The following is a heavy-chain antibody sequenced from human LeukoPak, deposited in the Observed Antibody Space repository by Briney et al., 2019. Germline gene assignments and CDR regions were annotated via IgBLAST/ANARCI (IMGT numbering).Heavy chain of an antibody. CDR3: AKDSAGASYYFDY. Sequence: GGSLRLSCAASGFTFSSYGMHWVRRAPGKGLEWVAFIRYDGSNKYYADSVKGRFTISRDNSKNTLYLQMNSLRAEDTAVYYCAKDSAGASYYFDYWGQGTLVTVSS. D-gene: IGHD1-26*01. CDR1: GFTFSSYG. J-gene: IGHJ4*02. CDR2: IRYDGSNK. V-gene: IGHV3-30*02.